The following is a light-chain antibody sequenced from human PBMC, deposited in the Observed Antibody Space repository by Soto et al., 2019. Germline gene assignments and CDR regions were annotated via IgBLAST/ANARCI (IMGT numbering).Light chain of an antibody. V-gene: IGLV2-14*01. CDR2: GVS. CDR3: SSYTSTNTLV. J-gene: IGLJ2*01. CDR1: RSTVGDYNY. Sequence: QSALTQPASVSGSPGKRSPFSCPETRSTVGDYNYVSWYQRHPGKAPKLIIYGVSNRPSGISNRFSGSKSGNTASLTISGLQAEDEADFYCSSYTSTNTLVFGGGTKLTVL.